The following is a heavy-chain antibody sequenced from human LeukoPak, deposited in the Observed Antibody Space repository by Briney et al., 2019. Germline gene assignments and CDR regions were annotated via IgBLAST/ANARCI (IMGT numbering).Heavy chain of an antibody. D-gene: IGHD2-21*02. Sequence: SETLSLTCAVYGGSFSGYYWSWIRQPPGKGLEWIGEINHSGSTNYNPSLKSRVTMSVDTSKNQFSLKLSSVTAADTAVYYCACSVVTADAFDIWGQGTMVTVSS. V-gene: IGHV4-34*01. CDR1: GGSFSGYY. CDR2: INHSGST. J-gene: IGHJ3*02. CDR3: ACSVVTADAFDI.